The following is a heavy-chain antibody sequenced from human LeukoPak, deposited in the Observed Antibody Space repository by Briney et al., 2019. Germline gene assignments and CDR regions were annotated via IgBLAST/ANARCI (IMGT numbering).Heavy chain of an antibody. D-gene: IGHD5-12*01. V-gene: IGHV1-69*04. CDR3: ARRPGYDYQYGMDV. CDR2: IIPILGIA. Sequence: SVKVSCKASGGTFSSYAISWVRQAPGRGLEWMGRIIPILGIANYAQKFQGRVTITADKSTSTAYMELSSLRSEDTAVYYCARRPGYDYQYGMDVWGQGTTVTVSS. J-gene: IGHJ6*02. CDR1: GGTFSSYA.